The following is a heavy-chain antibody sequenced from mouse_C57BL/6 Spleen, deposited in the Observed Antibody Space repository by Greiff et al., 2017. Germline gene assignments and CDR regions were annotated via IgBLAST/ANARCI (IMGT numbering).Heavy chain of an antibody. CDR2: IDPSDSYT. CDR3: ARWLYYDCYDAAY. J-gene: IGHJ3*01. D-gene: IGHD2-4*01. CDR1: GYTFTSYW. Sequence: VQLQQPGAELVRPGTSVKLSCKASGYTFTSYWMHWVKQRPGQGLEWIVDIDPSDSYTNYNQKFKGKATLTVDKSSSTAYMQLSSLTSEDSAVYYCARWLYYDCYDAAYWGQGTMVTVSA. V-gene: IGHV1-59*01.